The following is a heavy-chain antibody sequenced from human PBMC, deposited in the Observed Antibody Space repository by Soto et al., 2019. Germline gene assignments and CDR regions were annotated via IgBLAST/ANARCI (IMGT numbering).Heavy chain of an antibody. D-gene: IGHD6-13*01. J-gene: IGHJ4*02. CDR2: ISGSDGST. Sequence: PVGSLILSGVASGFSFSSYAMTWVRQAPGKGLEWVAVISGSDGSTYYAHSVKGRFTISRDNSKNTLYLQMNSLRAEDTAVYYCAKDRERDAWYEDYWGQGTLVTVSS. V-gene: IGHV3-23*01. CDR3: AKDRERDAWYEDY. CDR1: GFSFSSYA.